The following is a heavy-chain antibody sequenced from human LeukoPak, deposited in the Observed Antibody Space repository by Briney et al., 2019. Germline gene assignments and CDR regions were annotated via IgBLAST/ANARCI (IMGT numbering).Heavy chain of an antibody. CDR3: ARAAAVTGQFEF. V-gene: IGHV4-4*02. Sequence: SETLSLTCAVSGGSISRSNWWSWVRQPPGKGLEWLGEIYHSGSSNYNPSLKSRVTISVDKSKSQFSLKLSSVTAADTAFYYCARAAAVTGQFEFWGQGTLVTVSS. J-gene: IGHJ4*02. D-gene: IGHD6-19*01. CDR1: GGSISRSNW. CDR2: IYHSGSS.